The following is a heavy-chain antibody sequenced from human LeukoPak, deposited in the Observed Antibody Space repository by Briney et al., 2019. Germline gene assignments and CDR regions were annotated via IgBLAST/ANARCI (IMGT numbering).Heavy chain of an antibody. J-gene: IGHJ3*02. CDR1: GFTFDDYA. D-gene: IGHD3-22*01. CDR3: AKVLVYYDSSGYAFDI. CDR2: ISWNSGSI. Sequence: GRSLRLSRAASGFTFDDYAMHWVRQAPGKGLEWVSGISWNSGSIGYADSVKGRFTISRDNAKNSLYLQMNSLRAEDTALYYCAKVLVYYDSSGYAFDIWGQGTMVTVSS. V-gene: IGHV3-9*01.